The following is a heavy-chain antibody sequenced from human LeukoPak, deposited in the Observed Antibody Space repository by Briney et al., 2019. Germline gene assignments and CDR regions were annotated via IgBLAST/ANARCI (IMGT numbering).Heavy chain of an antibody. CDR3: ARVNRWSYSFDY. CDR2: ISFSGTT. Sequence: SQTLSLTCNVSGDSLTSGTYFWTWIRQHPGKALEWIGYISFSGTTYYNPSLKSRVSISRDTSNNQFSLKLSSVTAADTAVYYCARVNRWSYSFDYWGQGTLVTVSS. J-gene: IGHJ4*02. CDR1: GDSLTSGTYF. V-gene: IGHV4-31*03. D-gene: IGHD1-26*01.